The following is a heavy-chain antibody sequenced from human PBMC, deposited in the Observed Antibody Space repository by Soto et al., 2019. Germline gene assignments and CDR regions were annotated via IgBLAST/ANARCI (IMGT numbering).Heavy chain of an antibody. CDR1: GFTFSSYA. D-gene: IGHD1-1*01. V-gene: IGHV3-23*01. J-gene: IGHJ4*02. Sequence: GGSLRLSCAASGFTFSSYAMSWVRQTPGKGLEWVSAISATGASTYHADSVKGRFTISRDNSKSMFFLQMNSLRAEDTAVYYCAKKKSTGNNYFDYWGQGTQVTVSS. CDR2: ISATGAST. CDR3: AKKKSTGNNYFDY.